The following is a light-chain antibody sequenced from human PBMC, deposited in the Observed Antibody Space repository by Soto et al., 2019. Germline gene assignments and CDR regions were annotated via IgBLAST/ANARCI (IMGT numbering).Light chain of an antibody. J-gene: IGKJ5*01. CDR3: QQSHSIPIT. V-gene: IGKV1-39*01. CDR2: AAS. Sequence: DIGMTQSPSSLSASVGDTITITCRASQSISTYLNWYQQKPGKAPNLLIYAASSLQSGVPSRFSGSGSGTDFTLTISSLLPEDFATYYCQQSHSIPITFGQGTRLEIK. CDR1: QSISTY.